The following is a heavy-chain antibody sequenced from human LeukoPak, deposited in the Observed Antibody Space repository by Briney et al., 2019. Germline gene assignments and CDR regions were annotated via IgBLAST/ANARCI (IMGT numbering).Heavy chain of an antibody. D-gene: IGHD6-13*01. J-gene: IGHJ4*02. CDR1: GFTFDDYA. CDR2: ISWNSGSI. V-gene: IGHV3-9*01. CDR3: AKEGSSKSSSWYNY. Sequence: GGSLRLSCAASGFTFDDYAMHWVRQAPGKGLEWVSGISWNSGSIGYADSVKGRFTISRDNSKNGLYLQMNSLRAEDTAVYFCAKEGSSKSSSWYNYWGQGTLVTVSS.